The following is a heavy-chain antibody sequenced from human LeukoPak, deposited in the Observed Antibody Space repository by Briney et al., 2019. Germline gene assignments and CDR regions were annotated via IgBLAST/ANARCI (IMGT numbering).Heavy chain of an antibody. D-gene: IGHD4-17*01. CDR1: GFTVSSNY. J-gene: IGHJ5*02. CDR2: IYSGGST. Sequence: PGGSLRLSCAASGFTVSSNYMSWVRQAPGKGLEWVSVIYSGGSTYYADSVKGRFTISRDNSRNTLYLQMNSLRAEDTAVYYCARDDCGDYVRFPSWGQGTLVTVSS. V-gene: IGHV3-66*01. CDR3: ARDDCGDYVRFPS.